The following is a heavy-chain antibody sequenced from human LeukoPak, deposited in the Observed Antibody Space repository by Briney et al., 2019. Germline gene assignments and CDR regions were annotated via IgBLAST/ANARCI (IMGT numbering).Heavy chain of an antibody. CDR3: ARAYCSSTRCSYYFDS. Sequence: GGSLRPSCAASGFTFDSYGMNWVRQAPGKGLEWISSISSSSTYIYYADSVKGRFTISRDNAKNSLYLQMNSLRAEDTAVYYCARAYCSSTRCSYYFDSWSQGTLVTVSS. J-gene: IGHJ4*02. D-gene: IGHD2-2*01. CDR1: GFTFDSYG. CDR2: ISSSSTYI. V-gene: IGHV3-21*01.